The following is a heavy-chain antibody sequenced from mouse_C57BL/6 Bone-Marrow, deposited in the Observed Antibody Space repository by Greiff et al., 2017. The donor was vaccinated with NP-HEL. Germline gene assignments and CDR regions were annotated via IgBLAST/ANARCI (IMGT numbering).Heavy chain of an antibody. J-gene: IGHJ3*01. CDR1: GYTFTGYW. Sequence: QVQLKQSGAELMKPGASVKLSCKATGYTFTGYWIEWVKQRPGHGLEWIGEILPGSGSTNYNEKFKGKATFTADTSSNTAYMQLSSLTTEDSAIYYCARGWLRRAWFAYWGQGTLVTVSA. D-gene: IGHD2-2*01. V-gene: IGHV1-9*01. CDR2: ILPGSGST. CDR3: ARGWLRRAWFAY.